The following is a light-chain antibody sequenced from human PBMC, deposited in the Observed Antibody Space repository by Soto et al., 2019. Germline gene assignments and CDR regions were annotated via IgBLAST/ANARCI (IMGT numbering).Light chain of an antibody. V-gene: IGLV1-44*01. Sequence: QSVLTQPPSASGTPGQRVTISCSGSSSNIGSNTVNWYQQLPGTAPKLLIYSNNQRPSGVPDRFSGSKSGTSASLAISGLQSEDEADYYCAAWDDSLNGPGVVFGGG. CDR1: SSNIGSNT. CDR3: AAWDDSLNGPGVV. CDR2: SNN. J-gene: IGLJ2*01.